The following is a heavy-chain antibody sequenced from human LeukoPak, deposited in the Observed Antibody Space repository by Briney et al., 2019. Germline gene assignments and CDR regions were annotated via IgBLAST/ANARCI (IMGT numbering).Heavy chain of an antibody. V-gene: IGHV3-23*01. Sequence: PGGSLGLSCAASGFTFSSYAMSWVRQAPGKGLEWVSAISGSGGSTYYADSVKGRFTISRDNSKNTLYLQMNSLRAEDTAVYYCAKDQYYYDSSGTEHWGQGTLVTVSS. CDR2: ISGSGGST. CDR1: GFTFSSYA. CDR3: AKDQYYYDSSGTEH. D-gene: IGHD3-22*01. J-gene: IGHJ1*01.